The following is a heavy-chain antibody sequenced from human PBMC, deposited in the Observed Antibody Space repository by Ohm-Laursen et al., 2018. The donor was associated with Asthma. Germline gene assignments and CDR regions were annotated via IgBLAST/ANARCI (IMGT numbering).Heavy chain of an antibody. J-gene: IGHJ6*02. D-gene: IGHD2-2*03. CDR2: MNPNSGNT. CDR1: GYTFTSYD. Sequence: GASVKVSCKASGYTFTSYDINWVRQATGQGLEWMGWMNPNSGNTGYAQKFQGRVTMTRNTSISTAYMELSSLRSEDTAVYYCARDMDIVVAPAAVVTATSNYYGMDVWGQGTTVTVSS. CDR3: ARDMDIVVAPAAVVTATSNYYGMDV. V-gene: IGHV1-8*01.